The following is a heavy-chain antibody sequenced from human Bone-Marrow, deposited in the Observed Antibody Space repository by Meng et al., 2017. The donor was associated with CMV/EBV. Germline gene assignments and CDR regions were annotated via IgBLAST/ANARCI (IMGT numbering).Heavy chain of an antibody. CDR3: ARDGLKGYCSSTSCYCY. D-gene: IGHD2-2*01. CDR2: INPSGGST. Sequence: ASVKVSCKASGYTFTSYYMHWVRQAPGQGLEWMGIINPSGGSTSYAQKFQGRVTMTRDTSTSTVYMELSSLRSEDTAVYYCARDGLKGYCSSTSCYCYWGQGTLVTVSS. J-gene: IGHJ4*02. V-gene: IGHV1-46*01. CDR1: GYTFTSYY.